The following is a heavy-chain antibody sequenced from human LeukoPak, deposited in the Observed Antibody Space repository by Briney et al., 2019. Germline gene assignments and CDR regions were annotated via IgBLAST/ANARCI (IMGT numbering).Heavy chain of an antibody. CDR3: AKDLGSSSWYGDRFDY. V-gene: IGHV3-30*02. Sequence: GGSLRLSCGASGFTFSDYGMHWVRQAPGKGLEWVAFIRYDGSNKYYADSVKGRFTISRDNSKNTLYLQMNSLRAEDTAVYYCAKDLGSSSWYGDRFDYWGQGTLVTVSS. J-gene: IGHJ4*02. CDR1: GFTFSDYG. CDR2: IRYDGSNK. D-gene: IGHD6-13*01.